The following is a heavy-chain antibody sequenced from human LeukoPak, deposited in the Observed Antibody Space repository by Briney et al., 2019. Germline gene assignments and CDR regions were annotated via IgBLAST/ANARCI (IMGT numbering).Heavy chain of an antibody. V-gene: IGHV1-69*13. CDR3: ARATPFYESRRGNWFDP. Sequence: GASVKVSCKASRGTFSTYAISWVRQAPGQGLEWMGGLIPIFGTANYAQKFQGRVTITADESTSTAYMELSSLRSEDTAVYYCARATPFYESRRGNWFDPWGQGTLVTVSS. D-gene: IGHD2/OR15-2a*01. CDR2: LIPIFGTA. CDR1: RGTFSTYA. J-gene: IGHJ5*02.